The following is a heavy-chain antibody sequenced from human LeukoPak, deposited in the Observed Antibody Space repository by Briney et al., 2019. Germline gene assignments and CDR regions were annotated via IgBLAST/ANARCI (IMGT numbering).Heavy chain of an antibody. CDR2: IKQDGSEK. CDR1: GFTFSSYA. CDR3: ARAKGRTDILTGYYKGDDAFDI. J-gene: IGHJ3*02. Sequence: WGSLRLSCAASGFTFSSYAMSWVRQAPGKGLEWVANIKQDGSEKYYVDSVRGRFTISRDNAKNSLYLQMNSLRAEDTAVYYCARAKGRTDILTGYYKGDDAFDIWGQGTMVTVSS. V-gene: IGHV3-7*01. D-gene: IGHD3-9*01.